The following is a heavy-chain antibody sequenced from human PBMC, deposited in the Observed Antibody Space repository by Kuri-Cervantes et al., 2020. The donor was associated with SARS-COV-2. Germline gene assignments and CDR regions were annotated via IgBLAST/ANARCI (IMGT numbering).Heavy chain of an antibody. J-gene: IGHJ3*02. V-gene: IGHV3-48*03. CDR1: GFTFSSYE. D-gene: IGHD6-13*01. CDR3: ARERGSSWYSSKAFDI. CDR2: ISSSGSTI. Sequence: GGSLRLSCAASGFTFSSYEMNWVRQAPGKGLEWVSYISSSGSTIYYADSVKGRFTISRDSAKNSLYLQMNSLRAEDTAVYYCARERGSSWYSSKAFDIWGQGTMVTVSS.